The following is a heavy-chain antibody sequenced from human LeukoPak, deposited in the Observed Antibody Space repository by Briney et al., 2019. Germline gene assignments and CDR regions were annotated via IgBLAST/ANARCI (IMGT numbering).Heavy chain of an antibody. CDR3: ARLLQSQTGELDY. CDR2: IYPGDSDT. D-gene: IGHD7-27*01. J-gene: IGHJ4*02. V-gene: IGHV5-51*01. CDR1: GYSFTNNW. Sequence: GESLKISCKGSGYSFTNNWIGWVRQMPGKGLEWMGIIYPGDSDTRYSPSFLGRVTISADKSISTAYLQWSSLKATDTAMYYCARLLQSQTGELDYWGQGTLVTVSS.